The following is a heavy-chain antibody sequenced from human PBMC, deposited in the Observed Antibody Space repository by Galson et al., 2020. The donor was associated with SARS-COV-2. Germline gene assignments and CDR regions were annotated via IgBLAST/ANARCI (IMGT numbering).Heavy chain of an antibody. J-gene: IGHJ6*02. Sequence: ASVKVSCKASGYTFTGYYMHWVRQAPGQGLEWMGWINPNSGGTNYAQKFQGWVTMTRDTSISTAYMELSRLRSDDTAVYYCARGGSGWAYYYYGVDVWGQGTTVTVSS. D-gene: IGHD6-19*01. CDR3: ARGGSGWAYYYYGVDV. CDR2: INPNSGGT. V-gene: IGHV1-2*04. CDR1: GYTFTGYY.